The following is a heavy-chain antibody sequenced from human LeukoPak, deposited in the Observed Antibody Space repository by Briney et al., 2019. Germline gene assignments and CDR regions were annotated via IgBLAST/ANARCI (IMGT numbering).Heavy chain of an antibody. CDR2: INPNSGGT. CDR1: GYTFTGYY. CDR3: ARVRYDILTGYYRDYFDY. J-gene: IGHJ4*02. Sequence: ASVKVSCKASGYTFTGYYMHWVRQAPGQGLEWMGWINPNSGGTNYAQKFQGRVTMTRDMSISTAYMELSRLRSDDTAVYYCARVRYDILTGYYRDYFDYWGQGTLVTVSS. V-gene: IGHV1-2*02. D-gene: IGHD3-9*01.